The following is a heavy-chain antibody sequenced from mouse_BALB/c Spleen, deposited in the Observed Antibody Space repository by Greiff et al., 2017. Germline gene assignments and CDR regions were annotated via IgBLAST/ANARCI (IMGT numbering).Heavy chain of an antibody. CDR1: GFSLTSYG. J-gene: IGHJ3*01. CDR3: ARGDYGYGFAY. CDR2: IWAGGST. Sequence: QVQLKESGPGLVAPSQSLSITCTVSGFSLTSYGVHWVRQPPGKGLEWLGVIWAGGSTNYNSALMSRLSISKDNSKSQVFLKMNSLQTDDTAMYYCARGDYGYGFAYWGQGTLVTVSA. V-gene: IGHV2-9*02. D-gene: IGHD1-2*01.